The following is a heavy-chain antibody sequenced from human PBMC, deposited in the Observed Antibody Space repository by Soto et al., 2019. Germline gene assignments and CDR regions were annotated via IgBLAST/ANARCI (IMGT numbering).Heavy chain of an antibody. V-gene: IGHV1-46*01. D-gene: IGHD3-10*01. CDR3: ARDPMYYYGSGSPAWVLDY. J-gene: IGHJ4*02. CDR2: INPSGGST. Sequence: ASVKGSCKGSGGTLSSYAISWGRQAPGQGLEWMGIINPSGGSTSYAQKFQGRVTMTRDTSTSTVYMELSSLRSEDTAVYYCARDPMYYYGSGSPAWVLDYWGQGTLVTVSS. CDR1: GGTLSSYA.